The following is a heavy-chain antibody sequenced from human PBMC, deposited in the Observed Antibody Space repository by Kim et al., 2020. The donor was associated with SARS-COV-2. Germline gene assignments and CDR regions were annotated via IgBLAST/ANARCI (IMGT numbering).Heavy chain of an antibody. D-gene: IGHD5-18*01. CDR1: GFIFYSYS. CDR2: ITSSSSTI. Sequence: GGSLRLSCSASGFIFYSYSMNWVRQAPGKGLEWVSHITSSSSTITYADSGRGRFTVSRDNAKYSQDLQMNSLTDEDTAVYYCARGVVFDYGYVGYYYGMDVWGQGTSVTVS. V-gene: IGHV3-48*02. CDR3: ARGVVFDYGYVGYYYGMDV. J-gene: IGHJ6*02.